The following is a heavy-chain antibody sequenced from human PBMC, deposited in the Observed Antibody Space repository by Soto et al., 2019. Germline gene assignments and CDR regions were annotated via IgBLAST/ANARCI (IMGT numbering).Heavy chain of an antibody. CDR2: IYPGDSDT. Sequence: GESLKISCKGSGYSFTSYWIGWVRQMPGKGLEWMGIIYPGDSDTRYSPSFQGQVTISADKSISTAYLQWSSLKASDTAMYYCARRGGLGYCSGGSCYEPNFDHWGQGTLVTVSS. J-gene: IGHJ4*02. CDR3: ARRGGLGYCSGGSCYEPNFDH. V-gene: IGHV5-51*01. D-gene: IGHD2-15*01. CDR1: GYSFTSYW.